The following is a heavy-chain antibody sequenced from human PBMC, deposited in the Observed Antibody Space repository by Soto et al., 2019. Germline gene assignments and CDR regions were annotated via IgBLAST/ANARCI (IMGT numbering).Heavy chain of an antibody. CDR2: IKAYSGNT. CDR1: GYTFATST. Sequence: QLQLVQSGPEAKKPGASVKVSCKASGYTFATSTISWLRQAPGQGPEWMGWIKAYSGNTKYAQKLQGRLTMTTDTSTSTAYMELRSLTTDDTAIYYCAIADYGDDDYWGQGTLVTVSS. V-gene: IGHV1-18*01. D-gene: IGHD4-17*01. J-gene: IGHJ4*02. CDR3: AIADYGDDDY.